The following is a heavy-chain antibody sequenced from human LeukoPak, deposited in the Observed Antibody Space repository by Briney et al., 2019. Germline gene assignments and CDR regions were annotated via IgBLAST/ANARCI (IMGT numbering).Heavy chain of an antibody. CDR2: IYNSGST. CDR3: ARGYSSSWYIETLLFFDI. Sequence: KPSETLSLTCTVSGGFISTYYWSWIRQPPGKGLEWIGYIYNSGSTYYNPSLKSRVTISVDTSKNQFSLKLSSVTAADTAVYYCARGYSSSWYIETLLFFDIWGQGTMVTVSS. J-gene: IGHJ3*02. V-gene: IGHV4-59*04. CDR1: GGFISTYY. D-gene: IGHD6-13*01.